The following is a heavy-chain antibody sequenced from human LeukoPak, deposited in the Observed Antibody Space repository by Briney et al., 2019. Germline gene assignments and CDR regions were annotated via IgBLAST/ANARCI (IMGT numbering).Heavy chain of an antibody. V-gene: IGHV4-31*03. Sequence: SETLSLTCTVPGGSLSSGGYYWSWIRQHPGKGLEWIGYIYYSGSTYYNTSLKSRVTISVDTSKNQFSLKLSSVTAADTAVYYCARVTGISTYTRYGMDVWGQGNTVTVSS. D-gene: IGHD1-14*01. CDR1: GGSLSSGGYY. CDR2: IYYSGST. CDR3: ARVTGISTYTRYGMDV. J-gene: IGHJ6*02.